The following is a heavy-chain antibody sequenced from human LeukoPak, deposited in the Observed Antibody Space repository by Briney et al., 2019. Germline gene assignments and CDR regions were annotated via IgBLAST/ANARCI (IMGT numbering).Heavy chain of an antibody. V-gene: IGHV3-23*01. CDR2: INANAINT. Sequence: PGGSLRLSCEASGFAFSFSAMTWVRQAPGAGLEWVSTINANAINTYYADSLQGPFTISRDNSQSTLYLQLNSLRAEDTAVYYCAKPISGGLAVTADWFDPWGQGTLVTVSS. D-gene: IGHD6-19*01. CDR3: AKPISGGLAVTADWFDP. CDR1: GFAFSFSA. J-gene: IGHJ5*02.